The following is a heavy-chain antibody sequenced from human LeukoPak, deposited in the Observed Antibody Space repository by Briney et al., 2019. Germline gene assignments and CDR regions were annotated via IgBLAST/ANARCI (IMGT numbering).Heavy chain of an antibody. CDR3: ASLEGYYYDSSGYYSQAEYFQH. Sequence: ASVKVSCKASGYTFTSYDINWVRQATGQGLEWMGWTNPNSGNTGYAQKFQGRVTITADKSTSTAYMELSSLRSEDTAVYYCASLEGYYYDSSGYYSQAEYFQHWGQGTLVTVSS. D-gene: IGHD3-22*01. V-gene: IGHV1-8*01. CDR1: GYTFTSYD. CDR2: TNPNSGNT. J-gene: IGHJ1*01.